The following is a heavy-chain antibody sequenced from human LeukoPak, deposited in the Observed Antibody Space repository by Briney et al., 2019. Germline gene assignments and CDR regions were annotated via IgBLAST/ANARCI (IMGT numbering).Heavy chain of an antibody. CDR3: AKGGCSSTSCYGDAFDI. D-gene: IGHD2-2*01. Sequence: GGSLRLSCAASGFTFADYYMSWVRQAPGKGPEWISYISSSGNTTYYAESVRGRFTISRDNAKNSLYLQMNSLRAEDTAVYYCAKGGCSSTSCYGDAFDIWGQGTMVTVSS. J-gene: IGHJ3*02. V-gene: IGHV3-11*01. CDR1: GFTFADYY. CDR2: ISSSGNTT.